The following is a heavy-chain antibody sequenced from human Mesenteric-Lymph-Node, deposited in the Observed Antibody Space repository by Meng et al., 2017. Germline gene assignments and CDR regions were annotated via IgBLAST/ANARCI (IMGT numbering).Heavy chain of an antibody. CDR3: ARVSSGWDYFDY. D-gene: IGHD6-19*01. V-gene: IGHV4-31*03. J-gene: IGHJ4*02. CDR1: GGSVSSGGYY. CDR2: IYYSGST. Sequence: QVQIQEWGPGRVKPSQTLSLTCTVSGGSVSSGGYYWTWIRQHPGKGLEWFGHIYYSGSTFYNPSLKRRVIISIDTSKNQFSLNLRSVTAADTAVYYCARVSSGWDYFDYWGQGTLVTVSS.